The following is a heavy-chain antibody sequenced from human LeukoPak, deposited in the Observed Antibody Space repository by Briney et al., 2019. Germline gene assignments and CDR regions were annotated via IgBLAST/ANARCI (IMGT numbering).Heavy chain of an antibody. V-gene: IGHV3-30*18. CDR2: ISYDGSNK. CDR1: GFTFSSYG. J-gene: IGHJ4*02. Sequence: GGSLRLSCVASGFTFSSYGMHWVRQAPGKGLEWVAVISYDGSNKYYADSVKGRFTISRDNSKNTLYLQMNSLRAEDTAVYYCAKRGGNGVLWFGELDYWGQGTLVTVSS. CDR3: AKRGGNGVLWFGELDY. D-gene: IGHD3-10*01.